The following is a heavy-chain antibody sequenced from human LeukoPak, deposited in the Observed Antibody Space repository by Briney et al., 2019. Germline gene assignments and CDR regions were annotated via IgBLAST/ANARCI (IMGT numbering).Heavy chain of an antibody. V-gene: IGHV3-23*01. Sequence: GGSLRLSCAASGFTFSSYAMNWVRQAPGNGLEWVSGISGNSGNTYYAESVKGRFTISRDNSKKTLYLQMNSLRAEDTAMYYCATRVMIAITTRGAFHIWGQGTMVTVSS. D-gene: IGHD3-16*01. CDR3: ATRVMIAITTRGAFHI. J-gene: IGHJ3*02. CDR1: GFTFSSYA. CDR2: ISGNSGNT.